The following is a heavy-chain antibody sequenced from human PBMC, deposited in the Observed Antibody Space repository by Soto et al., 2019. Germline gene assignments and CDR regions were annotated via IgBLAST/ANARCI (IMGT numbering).Heavy chain of an antibody. CDR3: AIGRYGDY. J-gene: IGHJ4*02. CDR2: ISAHNGNT. D-gene: IGHD1-1*01. Sequence: QVHLVQSGAEVKKPGASVKVSCKGSGYIFTTYGITWVRQAPGQGLEWMGWISAHNGNTNYAQKLQGRVTVTRDTSTSTAYMELRNLRSDDTAVYYCAIGRYGDYLGQGALVTVSS. CDR1: GYIFTTYG. V-gene: IGHV1-18*01.